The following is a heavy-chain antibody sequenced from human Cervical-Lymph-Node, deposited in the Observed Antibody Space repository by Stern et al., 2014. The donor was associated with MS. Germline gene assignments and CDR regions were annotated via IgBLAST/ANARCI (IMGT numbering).Heavy chain of an antibody. CDR2: IWYDGSNK. V-gene: IGHV3-33*01. J-gene: IGHJ5*02. CDR3: ERDRRIAEAANWFDP. Sequence: VQLVESGGGVVQPGRSLRLSCAASGFTFSSYGMHWVRQAPGKGLEWVAVIWYDGSNKYYADSVKGRFTISRDNSKNTLYLQMNSLRAEDTAVYYCERDRRIAEAANWFDPWGQGTLVTVSS. CDR1: GFTFSSYG. D-gene: IGHD6-13*01.